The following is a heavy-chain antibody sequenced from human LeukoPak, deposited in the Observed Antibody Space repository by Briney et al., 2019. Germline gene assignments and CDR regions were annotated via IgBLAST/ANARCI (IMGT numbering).Heavy chain of an antibody. CDR2: TYHSGST. Sequence: SETLSLTCTVSGGSISSYYWSWIRQPPGKGLEWIGHTYHSGSTNYNPSLKSRVTISADTSKNQFSLNLSSVTAADTAVYHCARHTTYRDYFDYWGQGTLVTVSS. CDR1: GGSISSYY. D-gene: IGHD1-26*01. J-gene: IGHJ4*02. V-gene: IGHV4-59*08. CDR3: ARHTTYRDYFDY.